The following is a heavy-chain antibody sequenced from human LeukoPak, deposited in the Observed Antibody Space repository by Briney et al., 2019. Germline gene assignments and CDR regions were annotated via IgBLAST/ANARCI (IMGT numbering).Heavy chain of an antibody. CDR3: ARFGRLGYCSGGSCPPFDY. CDR2: IYYSGST. Sequence: WFRQAPGKGLEWIGSIYYSGSTYYNPSLKSRVTISVDTSKNQFSLKLSSVTAADTAVYYCARFGRLGYCSGGSCPPFDYWGQGTLVTVSS. V-gene: IGHV4-39*01. D-gene: IGHD2-15*01. J-gene: IGHJ4*02.